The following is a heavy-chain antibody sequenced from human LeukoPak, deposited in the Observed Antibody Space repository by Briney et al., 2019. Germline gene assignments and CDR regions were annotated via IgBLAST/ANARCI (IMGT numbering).Heavy chain of an antibody. CDR3: AGQSDLYYYYMDV. J-gene: IGHJ6*03. Sequence: GASVRVSCKASGGTFSSYAISWVRQAPGHGLEWMGGIIPIFGTANYAQKFQGRVTITTDESTSTAYMELSSMRSEDTAVYYCAGQSDLYYYYMDVWGKGTTVTVSS. CDR1: GGTFSSYA. CDR2: IIPIFGTA. V-gene: IGHV1-69*05. D-gene: IGHD2-21*01.